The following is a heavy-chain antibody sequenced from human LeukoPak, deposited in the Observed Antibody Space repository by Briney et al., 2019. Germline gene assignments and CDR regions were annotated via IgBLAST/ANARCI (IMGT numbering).Heavy chain of an antibody. CDR1: GYSISTGYY. CDR2: IYHSGSP. CDR3: ARHVVPAAQASYMDV. V-gene: IGHV4-38-2*01. Sequence: SETLSLTCAVSGYSISTGYYWGWIRQPPGKWLEWIGSIYHSGSPYSNPSLKSRVTISVDTSKNQFSLKLNSVTAADTSLYYCARHVVPAAQASYMDVWGKGTTVTVSS. J-gene: IGHJ6*03. D-gene: IGHD2-2*01.